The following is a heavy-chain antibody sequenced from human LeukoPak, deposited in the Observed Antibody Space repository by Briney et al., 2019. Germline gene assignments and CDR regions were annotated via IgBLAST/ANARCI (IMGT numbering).Heavy chain of an antibody. CDR3: ARVRRYYYYMDV. CDR1: GFTFSSYA. Sequence: GGSLRLSCAASGFTFSSYAMSWVRQAPGKGLEWVSAISGSGGSTYYADSVKGRFTISRDNSKNTLYLQMNSLRAEDTAVYYCARVRRYYYYMDVWGKGTTVTVSS. CDR2: ISGSGGST. J-gene: IGHJ6*03. V-gene: IGHV3-23*01.